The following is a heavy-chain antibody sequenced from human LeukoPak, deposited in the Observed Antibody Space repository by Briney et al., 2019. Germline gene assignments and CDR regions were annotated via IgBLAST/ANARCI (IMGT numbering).Heavy chain of an antibody. CDR2: IYYSGST. J-gene: IGHJ4*02. CDR3: ARGRYCSGGSCLVPFDY. V-gene: IGHV4-59*01. D-gene: IGHD2-15*01. Sequence: SETLSLTCTVSGGSITTYFWSWIRQPPGKGLEWIGYIYYSGSTNYNPSLKSRVTISVDTSKNQFSLKLSSVTAADTAVYYCARGRYCSGGSCLVPFDYWGQGTLVTVSS. CDR1: GGSITTYF.